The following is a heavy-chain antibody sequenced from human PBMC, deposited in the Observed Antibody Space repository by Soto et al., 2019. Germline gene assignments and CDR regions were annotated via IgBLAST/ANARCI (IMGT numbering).Heavy chain of an antibody. Sequence: GGSLRLSCTASGCNFSSYNMNWVRQNPGKGLEWVSSISSSSSYIYYADSVKGRFTISRDNAKNSLYLQMNSLRAEDTAVYYCAGTRRDGYNNYYYYYGMDVWGQGTTVTVSS. CDR1: GCNFSSYN. CDR2: ISSSSSYI. CDR3: AGTRRDGYNNYYYYYGMDV. J-gene: IGHJ6*02. D-gene: IGHD5-12*01. V-gene: IGHV3-21*01.